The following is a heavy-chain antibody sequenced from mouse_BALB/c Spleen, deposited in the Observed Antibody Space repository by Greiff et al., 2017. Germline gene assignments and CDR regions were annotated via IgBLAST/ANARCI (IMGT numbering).Heavy chain of an antibody. D-gene: IGHD1-1*01. Sequence: QVQLQQSGAELVRPGASVTLSCKASGYTFTDYEMHWVKQTPVHGLEWIGAIDPETGGTAYNQKFKGKATLTADKSSSTAYMELRSLTSEDSAVYYCARGGGSSYGWYFDVWGAGTTVTVSS. V-gene: IGHV1-15*01. CDR2: IDPETGGT. CDR3: ARGGGSSYGWYFDV. CDR1: GYTFTDYE. J-gene: IGHJ1*01.